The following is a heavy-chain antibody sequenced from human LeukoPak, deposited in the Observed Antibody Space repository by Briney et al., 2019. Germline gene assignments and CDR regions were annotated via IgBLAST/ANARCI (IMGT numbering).Heavy chain of an antibody. D-gene: IGHD3-16*02. CDR1: GFTFSDAW. V-gene: IGHV3-15*01. CDR2: IKSKTDGGTT. CDR3: TTEDLRLGELSPPFDF. J-gene: IGHJ4*02. Sequence: GESLRLSCAASGFTFSDAWMSWVRQAPGKGLEWVGRIKSKTDGGTTDYAAPVKGRFSISRDDSKNTLYLQVNSLKTEDTGVYYCTTEDLRLGELSPPFDFWGQGTLVTVPS.